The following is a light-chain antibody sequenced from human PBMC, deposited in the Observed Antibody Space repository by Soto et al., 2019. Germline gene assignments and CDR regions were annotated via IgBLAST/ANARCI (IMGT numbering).Light chain of an antibody. Sequence: EIVLTQSPATLSLSPGERATLSCRASQSVSSYLAWYQQKPGQAPMLLIYDASYRATGITARFSGTVAGTDFTLTISSLEPDYCAVDDCHPRYNWPGTFGQGTKVEIK. CDR3: HPRYNWPGT. J-gene: IGKJ1*01. CDR1: QSVSSY. V-gene: IGKV3-11*01. CDR2: DAS.